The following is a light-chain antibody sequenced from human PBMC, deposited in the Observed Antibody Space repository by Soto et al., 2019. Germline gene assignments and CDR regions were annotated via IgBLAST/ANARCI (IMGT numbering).Light chain of an antibody. CDR2: DAS. Sequence: DIQRTQSPSSLSASVGDRVTITCQASQDIKNYLNWYQQKSGKAPKLLIYDASDLETGVPSRFSGSGSGTDFSLTVSSLQPEDLATDFCPQANPFPWTFCQGTKVDI. V-gene: IGKV1-33*01. CDR3: PQANPFPWT. J-gene: IGKJ1*01. CDR1: QDIKNY.